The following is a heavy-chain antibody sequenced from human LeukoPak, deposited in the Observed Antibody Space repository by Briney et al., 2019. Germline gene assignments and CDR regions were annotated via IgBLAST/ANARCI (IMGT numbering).Heavy chain of an antibody. D-gene: IGHD2-2*01. CDR3: ARGDIVVVPAASYYYCYGMDV. J-gene: IGHJ6*02. V-gene: IGHV1-2*02. CDR2: INPNSGGT. CDR1: GYTFTGYY. Sequence: GASVKVSCKAYGYTFTGYYMHWMRQAPGQGLEWMGWINPNSGGTNYAQKFQGRVTMTRATTISTAYMELSRLRSDDTAVYYCARGDIVVVPAASYYYCYGMDVWGQGTTVTVSS.